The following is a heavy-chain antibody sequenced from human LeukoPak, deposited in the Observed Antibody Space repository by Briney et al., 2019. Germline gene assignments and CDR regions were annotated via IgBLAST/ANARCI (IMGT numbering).Heavy chain of an antibody. Sequence: GASVTVSCKASGYTFTSYDINWVRQAPGQGLEWMGWMNPNSGNTGYAQKFQGRVTMTRNTSISTAYMELSSLRSEDTAVYYCARASSGWYGYYYYGMDVWGQGTTVTVSS. J-gene: IGHJ6*02. CDR2: MNPNSGNT. V-gene: IGHV1-8*01. CDR3: ARASSGWYGYYYYGMDV. CDR1: GYTFTSYD. D-gene: IGHD6-19*01.